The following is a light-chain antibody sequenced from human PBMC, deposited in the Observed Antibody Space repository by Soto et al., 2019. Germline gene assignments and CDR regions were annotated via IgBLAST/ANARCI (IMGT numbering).Light chain of an antibody. V-gene: IGLV2-14*01. CDR3: CPYTTSNTFV. CDR2: HVT. CDR1: SSDVGAYNY. J-gene: IGLJ1*01. Sequence: QSVLTQPASVSGSLGQSITISCSGTSSDVGAYNYVSWYQQYPGKAPKLMIYHVTDRPSGVSNRFSGSKSGNTASLTISGPLAEDGAHYYCCPYTTSNTFVYGTGTMVTVL.